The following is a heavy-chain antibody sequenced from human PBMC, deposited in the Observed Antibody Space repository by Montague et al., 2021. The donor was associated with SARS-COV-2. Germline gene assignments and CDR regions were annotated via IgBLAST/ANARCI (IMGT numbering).Heavy chain of an antibody. CDR3: AGHVSWWLQLWSPFDS. D-gene: IGHD5-18*01. CDR2: INHSGST. Sequence: SETLSLTRAVSGGSFSGYYWSWIRQPPGKGLEWIGEINHSGSTNXNPSLKGRVTISVDTSKNQFSLKLSSVTAADTAVYYCAGHVSWWLQLWSPFDSWGQGTLVTVSS. V-gene: IGHV4-34*01. J-gene: IGHJ4*02. CDR1: GGSFSGYY.